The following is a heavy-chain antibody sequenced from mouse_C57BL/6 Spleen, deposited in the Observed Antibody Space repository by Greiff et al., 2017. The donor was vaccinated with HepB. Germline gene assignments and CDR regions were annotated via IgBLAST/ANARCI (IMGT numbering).Heavy chain of an antibody. CDR1: GYSFTGYY. J-gene: IGHJ3*01. V-gene: IGHV1-43*01. CDR2: INPSTGGT. CDR3: ARLDYDGFAY. D-gene: IGHD2-4*01. Sequence: VQLKQSGPELVKPGASVKISCKASGYSFTGYYMHWVKQSSEKSLEWIGEINPSTGGTSYNQKFKGKATLTVDKSSSTAYMQLKSLTSEDSAVYYCARLDYDGFAYWGQGTLVTVSA.